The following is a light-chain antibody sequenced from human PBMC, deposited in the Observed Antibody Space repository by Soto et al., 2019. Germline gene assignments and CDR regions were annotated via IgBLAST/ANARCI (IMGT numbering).Light chain of an antibody. Sequence: EVVLTQSPVTLSLSPGERATLTCRASQSVSGYLAWYQHKPGQTPRPLVYSASKRAPGTPARFSGSGSGTEFILTISSLEPEDFTVYYCQQLSSWPSTFVPGTKLEI. V-gene: IGKV3-11*01. CDR3: QQLSSWPST. CDR1: QSVSGY. CDR2: SAS. J-gene: IGKJ2*01.